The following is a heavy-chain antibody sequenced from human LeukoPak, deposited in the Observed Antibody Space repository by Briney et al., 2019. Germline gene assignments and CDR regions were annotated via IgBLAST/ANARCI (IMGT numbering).Heavy chain of an antibody. V-gene: IGHV3-48*03. CDR2: ITGSGTTI. Sequence: PGGSLRLSCAASGFTFSSYEMNWVRQAPGKGLEWVSYITGSGTTIYYADSVKGRFTISRDNAKNSLYLQMNSLRAEDTAVYYCARDRSTVTTWPDYWGQGTLVTVSS. J-gene: IGHJ4*02. CDR3: ARDRSTVTTWPDY. CDR1: GFTFSSYE. D-gene: IGHD4-17*01.